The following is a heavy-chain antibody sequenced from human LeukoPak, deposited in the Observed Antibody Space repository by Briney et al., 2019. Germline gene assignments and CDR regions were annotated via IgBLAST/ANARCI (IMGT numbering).Heavy chain of an antibody. V-gene: IGHV3-23*01. J-gene: IGHJ4*02. Sequence: GGSLRLFCVASGFTFNNYYMTWVRQAPGKGLEWVSTIGGSDGSTYYADSVKGRFTISRDNAKNTQSLQMSSLRTEDTAIYYCVKDRYVARGDYLDFWGQGTLVTVSS. D-gene: IGHD3-10*01. CDR2: IGGSDGST. CDR3: VKDRYVARGDYLDF. CDR1: GFTFNNYY.